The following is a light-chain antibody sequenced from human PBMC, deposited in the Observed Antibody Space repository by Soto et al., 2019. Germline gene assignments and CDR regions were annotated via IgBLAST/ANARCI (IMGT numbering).Light chain of an antibody. V-gene: IGKV1-39*01. J-gene: IGKJ1*01. Sequence: DIQMTQSPSSLSASVGDRVTITCRASQGIRNFLNWYQKKPGKAPKLLIQTASSLQSGVPPTFSATGYGTDFTLTIGTLQPEDFATYYCQQSFNTPWTFGQGTKVEIK. CDR3: QQSFNTPWT. CDR1: QGIRNF. CDR2: TAS.